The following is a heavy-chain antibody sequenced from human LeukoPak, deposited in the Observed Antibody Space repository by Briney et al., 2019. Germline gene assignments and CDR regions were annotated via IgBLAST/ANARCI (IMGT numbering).Heavy chain of an antibody. CDR2: IWYDGSNK. CDR1: GITFRSYG. CDR3: ATDRATQYFDY. J-gene: IGHJ4*02. Sequence: PGRSLRLSCAASGITFRSYGKHWVRQAPGKGLEWVAFIWYDGSNKYYADSVKGRFTISRDNSRNTLFLQMNSLRAEDTAVYYCATDRATQYFDYWGQGTLVSVSS. D-gene: IGHD2-15*01. V-gene: IGHV3-33*01.